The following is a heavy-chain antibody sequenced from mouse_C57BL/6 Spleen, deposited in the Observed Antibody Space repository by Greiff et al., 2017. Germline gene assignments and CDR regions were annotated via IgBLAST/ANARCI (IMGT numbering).Heavy chain of an antibody. CDR1: GFTFSSYA. D-gene: IGHD2-4*01. V-gene: IGHV5-4*03. CDR2: ISDGDSYT. CDR3: ARRIYYDYDPHYFDY. J-gene: IGHJ2*01. Sequence: EVMLVESGGGLVKPGGSLKLSCAASGFTFSSYAMSWVRQTPEKRLEWVATISDGDSYTYYPDNVKGRFTISRENAKNNLYMQMSQLKSEDTAMYYCARRIYYDYDPHYFDYWGQGTTLTVSS.